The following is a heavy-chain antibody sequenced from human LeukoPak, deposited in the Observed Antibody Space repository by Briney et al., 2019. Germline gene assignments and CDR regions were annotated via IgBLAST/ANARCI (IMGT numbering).Heavy chain of an antibody. CDR3: ARDSSGWYYFDY. J-gene: IGHJ4*02. CDR1: GFTFSSYW. V-gene: IGHV3-7*01. CDR2: IKQDGSEK. Sequence: PGGSLRLSCAASGFTFSSYWMTRVRQAPGQGLEWVANIKQDGSEKYYVDSVKGRFTISRDNAKNSLYLQMNSLRAEDTAVYYCARDSSGWYYFDYWGQGTLVTVSS. D-gene: IGHD6-19*01.